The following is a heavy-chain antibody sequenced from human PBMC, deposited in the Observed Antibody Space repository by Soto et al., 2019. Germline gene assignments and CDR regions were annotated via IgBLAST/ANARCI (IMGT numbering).Heavy chain of an antibody. CDR1: GGSISSYY. J-gene: IGHJ4*02. V-gene: IGHV4-59*08. CDR3: ARRYSSGFDS. Sequence: QVQLQESGPGLVKPSETLSLTCTVSGGSISSYYWSWIRQPPGKGLEWIGYIFYSGSTNYNPSLKSRVTISVDTSKNQFSPKLSSVTAADTAVYYCARRYSSGFDSWGQGTLVTVSS. CDR2: IFYSGST. D-gene: IGHD6-19*01.